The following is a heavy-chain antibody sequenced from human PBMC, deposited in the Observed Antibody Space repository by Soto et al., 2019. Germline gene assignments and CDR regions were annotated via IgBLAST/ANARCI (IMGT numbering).Heavy chain of an antibody. CDR1: GFTFSSYA. CDR2: ISGSGGST. Sequence: GGSLRLSCAASGFTFSSYAMSWVRQAPGKGLEWVSAISGSGGSTYYADSVKGRFTISRDNSKNTLYLQMNSLRAEDTAVYYCAKGRIKSQLPRHNEAYFDYWGQGTLVTVSS. V-gene: IGHV3-23*01. J-gene: IGHJ4*02. D-gene: IGHD2-2*01. CDR3: AKGRIKSQLPRHNEAYFDY.